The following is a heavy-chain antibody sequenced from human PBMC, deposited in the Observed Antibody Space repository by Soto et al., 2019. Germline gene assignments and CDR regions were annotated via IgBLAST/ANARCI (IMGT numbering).Heavy chain of an antibody. D-gene: IGHD3-10*01. CDR1: GFTFSSYS. V-gene: IGHV3-21*01. CDR2: ITSSGSYI. Sequence: GGSLRLSCAASGFTFSSYSINWVRQAPGKGLEWVSFITSSGSYIFYADSLKGRFTVSRDNAKNSVYLHMSSLRAEDTAVYYCARDGEAHYGLDVWGQGTTVTVSS. J-gene: IGHJ6*02. CDR3: ARDGEAHYGLDV.